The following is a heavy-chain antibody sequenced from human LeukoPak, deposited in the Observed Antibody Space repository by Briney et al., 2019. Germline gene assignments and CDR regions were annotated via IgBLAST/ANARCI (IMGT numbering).Heavy chain of an antibody. J-gene: IGHJ6*04. V-gene: IGHV3-30*18. Sequence: GGSLRLSCAASGLTLSSYGMHWVRQAPGKGLEWVTVISYDGSNKYYADSVKGRFTISRDNSKNTLYLQMNSLKAEDTAVYYCAKVDGDYYYYGMDVWGKGTTVTVSS. CDR2: ISYDGSNK. D-gene: IGHD4-17*01. CDR1: GLTLSSYG. CDR3: AKVDGDYYYYGMDV.